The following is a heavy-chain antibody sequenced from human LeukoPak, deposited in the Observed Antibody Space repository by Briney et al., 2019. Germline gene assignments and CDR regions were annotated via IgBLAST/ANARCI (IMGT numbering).Heavy chain of an antibody. CDR2: FSWDSFSR. J-gene: IGHJ4*02. Sequence: SLRLSFAAPGFTFDDFAMHWVRQAPGKGLEWGSGFSWDSFSRGYADSGKGRFTISRDNAKNSLYLQMNSLRAEDTALYYCAKGRFPGIAAAGTVFDYWGQGTLVTVSS. CDR3: AKGRFPGIAAAGTVFDY. D-gene: IGHD6-13*01. CDR1: GFTFDDFA. V-gene: IGHV3-9*01.